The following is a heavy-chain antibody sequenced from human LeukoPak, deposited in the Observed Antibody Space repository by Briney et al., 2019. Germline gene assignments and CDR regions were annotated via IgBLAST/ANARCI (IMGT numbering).Heavy chain of an antibody. CDR1: GGSISNYY. V-gene: IGHV4-59*01. Sequence: SETLSLTCTVSGGSISNYYWTWIRQPPGTGLEWIGYVYYTGSTYYNPSLKSRVTISLDTSRNQFSLKLSSVTAADTALFYCARSSYGYMFDPWGQGTLVTVSS. CDR2: VYYTGST. J-gene: IGHJ5*02. D-gene: IGHD5-18*01. CDR3: ARSSYGYMFDP.